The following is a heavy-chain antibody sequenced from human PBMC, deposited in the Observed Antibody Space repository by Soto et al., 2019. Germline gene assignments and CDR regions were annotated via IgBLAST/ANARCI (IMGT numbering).Heavy chain of an antibody. J-gene: IGHJ4*02. D-gene: IGHD3-22*01. CDR3: ARQRGYYDSSGLDY. CDR1: GVTFSDHY. V-gene: IGHV3-11*01. CDR2: ISGGGGSTI. Sequence: PGGSLRLSCAASGVTFSDHYLSWIRQAPGKGLEWLSYISGGGGSTIYYADSVKGRFTISRDNAKNSLYLQMNSLRAEDTAVYYCARQRGYYDSSGLDYWGQGTLVTVSS.